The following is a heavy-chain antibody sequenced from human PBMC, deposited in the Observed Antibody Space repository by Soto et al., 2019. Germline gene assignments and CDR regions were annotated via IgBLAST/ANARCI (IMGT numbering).Heavy chain of an antibody. J-gene: IGHJ4*02. CDR2: ISGSGGST. D-gene: IGHD6-6*01. Sequence: EVQLLESGGGLVQPGGSLRLSCAASGFTFSSYAMSWVRQAPGKGLEWVSAISGSGGSTYYADSVKGRFTISRDNSKNPLYLQMNSLRAEDTAVYYCAKSALKALGSSRPLYSFDSGGQGPLVTVSS. CDR1: GFTFSSYA. CDR3: AKSALKALGSSRPLYSFDS. V-gene: IGHV3-23*01.